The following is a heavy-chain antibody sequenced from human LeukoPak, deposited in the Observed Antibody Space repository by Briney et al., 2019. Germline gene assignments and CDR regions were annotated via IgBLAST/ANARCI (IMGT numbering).Heavy chain of an antibody. Sequence: SETLSLTCTVSGGSISSYYWSWIRQPPGKGLEWMGYIYYSGSTNYNPSLKSRVTISVDTSKNQFSLKLSSVTAADTAVYYCARILGDDSSGYWDYWGQGTLVTVSS. CDR1: GGSISSYY. J-gene: IGHJ4*02. D-gene: IGHD3-22*01. CDR2: IYYSGST. V-gene: IGHV4-59*01. CDR3: ARILGDDSSGYWDY.